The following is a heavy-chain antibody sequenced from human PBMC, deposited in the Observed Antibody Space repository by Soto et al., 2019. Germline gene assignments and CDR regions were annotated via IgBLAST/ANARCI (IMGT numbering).Heavy chain of an antibody. D-gene: IGHD5-18*01. J-gene: IGHJ6*02. CDR3: ARDMYTVDTADTSVGRDYYYGMDV. CDR2: IWYDGSNK. Sequence: PGGSLRVSCAASGFTFSSDGMHWVRQAPGKGLEWVAVIWYDGSNKYYADSVKGRFTTSRDNSKNTLYLQMNSLRAEDTAVYYCARDMYTVDTADTSVGRDYYYGMDVWGQGTTVTVSS. CDR1: GFTFSSDG. V-gene: IGHV3-33*01.